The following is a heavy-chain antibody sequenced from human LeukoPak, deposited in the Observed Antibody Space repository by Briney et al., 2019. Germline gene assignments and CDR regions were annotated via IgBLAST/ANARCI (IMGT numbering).Heavy chain of an antibody. V-gene: IGHV1-8*01. Sequence: ASVSVSFTASGYTFTIYDIDWVRQAPGQGVGRVGWMNPNSGTTGYAQKFQGRVTMPRNTSISTAYMELSSLRSEDTAVYYCARLGSMIGGGWNFDYWGQGTLVTVSS. CDR2: MNPNSGTT. CDR1: GYTFTIYD. CDR3: ARLGSMIGGGWNFDY. D-gene: IGHD2-15*01. J-gene: IGHJ4*02.